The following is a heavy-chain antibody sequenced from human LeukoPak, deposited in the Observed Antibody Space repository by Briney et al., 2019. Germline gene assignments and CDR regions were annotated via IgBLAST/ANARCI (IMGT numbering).Heavy chain of an antibody. Sequence: PGGSLSFSWEASGSTFISYGMNWVRQAPGKGLEWIPSISSSSSYIYYADSVKGRFTISRDNAKNSLYLQMNSLRAEDTAVYYCARDYGTAAAGPIDYWGQGTLVTVSS. V-gene: IGHV3-21*01. J-gene: IGHJ4*02. CDR1: GSTFISYG. CDR2: ISSSSSYI. CDR3: ARDYGTAAAGPIDY. D-gene: IGHD6-13*01.